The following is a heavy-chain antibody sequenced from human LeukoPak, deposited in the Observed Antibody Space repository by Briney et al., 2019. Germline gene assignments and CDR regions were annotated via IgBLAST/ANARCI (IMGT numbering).Heavy chain of an antibody. Sequence: SETLSLTCTVSGGSISSSSYYWGWIRQPPGKGLEWIGSIYYSGSTYYNPSLKSRVTISVDTSKNQFSLKLSSVTAADTAVYYCARQGYCSSTSCLPDPWGQGTLVTVSS. CDR1: GGSISSSSYY. CDR2: IYYSGST. V-gene: IGHV4-39*01. D-gene: IGHD2-2*01. CDR3: ARQGYCSSTSCLPDP. J-gene: IGHJ5*02.